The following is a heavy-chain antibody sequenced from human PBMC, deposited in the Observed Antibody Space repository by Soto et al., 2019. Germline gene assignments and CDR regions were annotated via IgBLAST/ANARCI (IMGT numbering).Heavy chain of an antibody. D-gene: IGHD3-10*01. Sequence: GESLKISCKGSGYSFTSYWISWVRQMPGKGLEWMGRIDPSDSYTNYSPSFQGHVTISADKSISTAYLQWSSLKASDTAMYYCASGSYGSGSTPLYYGMDVWGQGTKVTVSS. V-gene: IGHV5-10-1*01. CDR2: IDPSDSYT. J-gene: IGHJ6*02. CDR1: GYSFTSYW. CDR3: ASGSYGSGSTPLYYGMDV.